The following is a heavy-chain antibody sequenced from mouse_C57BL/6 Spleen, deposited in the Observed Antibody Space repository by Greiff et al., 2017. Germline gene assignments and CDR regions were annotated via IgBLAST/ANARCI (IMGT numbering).Heavy chain of an antibody. Sequence: VSGPGLVKPSQSLSLTCPVTGHSITSGYYWNWIRQFPGNKLEWMGYLSHDCSKNYNPSLKNRISITRDTSKNQFFLKLNSVTTDDTATCDCARDNDYDEYAMDYWGQGTSVTVSS. D-gene: IGHD2-4*01. CDR3: ARDNDYDEYAMDY. V-gene: IGHV3-6*01. CDR2: LSHDCSK. CDR1: GHSITSGYY. J-gene: IGHJ4*01.